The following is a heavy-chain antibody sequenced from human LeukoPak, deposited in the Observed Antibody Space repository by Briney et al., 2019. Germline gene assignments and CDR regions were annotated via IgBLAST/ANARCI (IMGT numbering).Heavy chain of an antibody. J-gene: IGHJ4*02. D-gene: IGHD5-18*01. Sequence: ASVKVSCKASGYTFTSYAMHWVRQAPGQRLEWMGWINAGNGNTKYSQKFQGRVTITRDTSASTTYMELSSLRSEDTAVYYCAKSVGDTALVPDYWGQGTLVTVSS. CDR1: GYTFTSYA. CDR3: AKSVGDTALVPDY. V-gene: IGHV1-3*01. CDR2: INAGNGNT.